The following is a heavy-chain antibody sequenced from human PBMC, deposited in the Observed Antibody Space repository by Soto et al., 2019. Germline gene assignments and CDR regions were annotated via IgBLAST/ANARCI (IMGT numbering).Heavy chain of an antibody. CDR1: GFTFRTYT. CDR2: IRGFSPYT. V-gene: IGHV3-21*01. CDR3: ARDRGYDAHDYYYNAMDV. D-gene: IGHD3-10*01. Sequence: EVQLVESGGGLVKPGGSLRLSCISSGFTFRTYTMNWVRQAPGRGLEWVSGIRGFSPYTFYAESVKGRFTISRDNAKNSLYLQMNSLRAEDTAVYYCARDRGYDAHDYYYNAMDVLGQGNTVTVSS. J-gene: IGHJ6*02.